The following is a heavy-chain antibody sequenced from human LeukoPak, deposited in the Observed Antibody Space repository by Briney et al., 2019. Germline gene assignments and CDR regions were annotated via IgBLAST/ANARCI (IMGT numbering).Heavy chain of an antibody. CDR3: ARESRFDAFDI. Sequence: GGSLRLSCAASGFTFSSYWMSWVRQAPGKGPEWVANIKQDESETYTVDSVKGRFTISRDNAKNSLYLQMNSLRAEDTAVYYCARESRFDAFDIWGQGTMVTVSS. J-gene: IGHJ3*02. CDR2: IKQDESET. V-gene: IGHV3-7*01. CDR1: GFTFSSYW. D-gene: IGHD3-16*01.